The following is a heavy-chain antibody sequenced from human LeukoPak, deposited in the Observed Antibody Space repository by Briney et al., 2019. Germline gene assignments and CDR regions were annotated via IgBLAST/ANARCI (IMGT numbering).Heavy chain of an antibody. V-gene: IGHV4-4*07. CDR2: IYSSGST. CDR1: VGSISCYY. Sequence: SETLSLTCTVYVGSISCYYWIWLRQPAGKGLKWIGRIYSSGSTNYNRSRKSRVTMSVDTSNNQFSLKLNSVTAADTAVYYGARDPYCSGGSCYLNSFDPWGQGTLVTVSS. CDR3: ARDPYCSGGSCYLNSFDP. J-gene: IGHJ5*02. D-gene: IGHD2-15*01.